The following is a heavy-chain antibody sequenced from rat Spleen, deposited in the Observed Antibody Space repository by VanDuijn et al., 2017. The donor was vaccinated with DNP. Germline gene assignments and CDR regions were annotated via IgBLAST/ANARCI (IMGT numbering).Heavy chain of an antibody. CDR2: ISYDGGNT. J-gene: IGHJ2*01. Sequence: EVHLVESGGGLVQPGRSLKLSCATSGFIFSDYYMAWVRQPPTKGLEWVASISYDGGNTYYRDSVKGRFTISRDNAKSSLYLHMDSLRSEDTATYYCTTLNSGTYDSWGQGVMVTVSS. CDR3: TTLNSGTYDS. V-gene: IGHV5-20*01. CDR1: GFIFSDYY. D-gene: IGHD1-3*01.